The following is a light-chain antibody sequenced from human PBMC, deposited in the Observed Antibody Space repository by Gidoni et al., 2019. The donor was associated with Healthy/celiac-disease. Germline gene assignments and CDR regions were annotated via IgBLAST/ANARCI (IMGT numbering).Light chain of an antibody. V-gene: IGKV3-15*01. CDR3: QQYNNWPRT. CDR2: GAS. CDR1: QSVNSN. Sequence: EIVMTQSPATLSVSPGERATLSCRASQSVNSNLAWYQQKPGQAPRLRIYGASTRATGIPARFSGSGSGTEFTLTISSLQSEDFAVYYCQQYNNWPRTFGQXTKVEIK. J-gene: IGKJ1*01.